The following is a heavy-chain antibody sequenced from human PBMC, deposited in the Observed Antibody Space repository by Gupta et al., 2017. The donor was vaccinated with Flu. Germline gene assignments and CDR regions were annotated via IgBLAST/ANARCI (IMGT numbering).Heavy chain of an antibody. V-gene: IGHV3-23*01. CDR2: LTADGKT. J-gene: IGHJ3*02. CDR1: YG. D-gene: IGHD2-15*01. CDR3: AKAGAVGRSRAFEM. Sequence: YGMSWVRQAPGKGLEWVSFLTADGKTFYADSVEGRFTISRDNSKNTLYLRMNRLRVEDTAVYYCAKAGAVGRSRAFEMWGQGTMVTVSS.